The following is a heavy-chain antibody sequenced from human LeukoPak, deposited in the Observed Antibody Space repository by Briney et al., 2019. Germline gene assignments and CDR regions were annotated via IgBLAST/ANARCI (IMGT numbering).Heavy chain of an antibody. J-gene: IGHJ3*02. CDR2: IIPIFGTA. D-gene: IGHD2-2*01. CDR3: ARKVLGYCSSTSCYHNAFDI. V-gene: IGHV1-69*13. Sequence: GASVKVSCKASGGTFSSYAISWVRQAPAQGLEWMGGIIPIFGTANYAQKFQGRVTITADESTSTAYMELSSLRSEDTAVYYCARKVLGYCSSTSCYHNAFDIWGQGTMVTVSS. CDR1: GGTFSSYA.